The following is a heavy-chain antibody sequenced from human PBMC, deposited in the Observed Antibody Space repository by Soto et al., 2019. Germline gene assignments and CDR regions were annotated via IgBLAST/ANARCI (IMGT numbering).Heavy chain of an antibody. CDR3: AKGLTIATRFDGFDI. CDR1: GFTFDDYA. J-gene: IGHJ3*02. Sequence: EVQLVESGGGLVQPGRSLRLSCAASGFTFDDYAMHWVRQAPGKGLEWVSGISWNSGGICSADSVKGRFTISRDNANNALYLQMNSLRAEATALYYWAKGLTIATRFDGFDIWGQGTMVTVSS. D-gene: IGHD6-6*01. V-gene: IGHV3-9*01. CDR2: ISWNSGGI.